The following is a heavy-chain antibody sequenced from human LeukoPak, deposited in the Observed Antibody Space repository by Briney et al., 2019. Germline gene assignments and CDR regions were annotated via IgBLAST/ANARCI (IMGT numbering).Heavy chain of an antibody. CDR1: GFTFSSYS. Sequence: PGGSLRLSCAASGFTFSSYSMNWVRQAPGKGLEWVSSISSSSSYIYYADSVRGRFTISRDNSKDTLYLQMNSLRAEDTAIYYCAKASSPSSGCITYWGQGTLVTVSS. CDR3: AKASSPSSGCITY. CDR2: ISSSSSYI. V-gene: IGHV3-21*04. J-gene: IGHJ4*02. D-gene: IGHD3-22*01.